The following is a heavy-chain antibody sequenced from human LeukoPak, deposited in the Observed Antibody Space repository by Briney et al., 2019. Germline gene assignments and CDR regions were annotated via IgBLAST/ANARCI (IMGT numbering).Heavy chain of an antibody. CDR3: GRGGSNGDY. V-gene: IGHV3-74*01. Sequence: PGGSLRLSCAASGFTFSRYWMHWVRQLPGEGLVGVSRVNPDGSSITYADPVKGRFTSSRDNDKNTLYLQMNRLRVEDTAVYYCGRGGSNGDYWGQGILVTVSS. CDR2: VNPDGSSI. J-gene: IGHJ4*02. D-gene: IGHD3-16*01. CDR1: GFTFSRYW.